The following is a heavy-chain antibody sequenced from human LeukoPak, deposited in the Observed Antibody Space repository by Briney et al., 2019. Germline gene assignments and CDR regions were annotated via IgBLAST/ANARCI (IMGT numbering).Heavy chain of an antibody. CDR3: AREYSGSQDGFDI. V-gene: IGHV1-46*01. D-gene: IGHD1-26*01. Sequence: GASVKVSCKASGYSFTSHYMHWVRQAPGQGLEWMGLINPSGSSTLYAQKFQGRVTMTRDMSTTTDYMELSSLRSEDTAVYYCAREYSGSQDGFDIWGQGTMVTVSS. CDR2: INPSGSST. CDR1: GYSFTSHY. J-gene: IGHJ3*02.